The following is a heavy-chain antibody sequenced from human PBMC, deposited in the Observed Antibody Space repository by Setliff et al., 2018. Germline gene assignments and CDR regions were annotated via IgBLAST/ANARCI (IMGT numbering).Heavy chain of an antibody. D-gene: IGHD4-4*01. J-gene: IGHJ6*03. CDR2: ISAYDGNT. V-gene: IGHV1-18*01. CDR3: ARADYIRYFYMDA. Sequence: GASVKVSCKASGYTFTNYGITWVRQAPGQGLEWMGWISAYDGNTKFAQNIQGRVTLTTDTPTSTAYMELSSLRSEDTAVYYCARADYIRYFYMDAWGKGTTVTVSS. CDR1: GYTFTNYG.